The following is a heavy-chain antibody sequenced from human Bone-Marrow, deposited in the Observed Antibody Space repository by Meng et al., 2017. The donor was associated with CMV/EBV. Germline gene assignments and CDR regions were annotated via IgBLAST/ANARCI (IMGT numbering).Heavy chain of an antibody. CDR2: IRYDGSNK. CDR3: AREGIITGSYGHAFDI. Sequence: GESLKISCAASGFTFSSYGMHWVRQAPGKGLEWVAFIRYDGSNKYYADSVKGRFTISRDNAKNSLYLQMNSLRAEDTAVYYCAREGIITGSYGHAFDIWGQGTMVTVSS. CDR1: GFTFSSYG. V-gene: IGHV3-30*02. J-gene: IGHJ3*02. D-gene: IGHD1-26*01.